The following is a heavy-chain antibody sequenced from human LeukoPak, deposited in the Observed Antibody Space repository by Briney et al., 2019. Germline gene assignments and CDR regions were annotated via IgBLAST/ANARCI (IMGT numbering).Heavy chain of an antibody. CDR1: GFAFSSYE. CDR3: AKLGDYGSGSYYNYKYYFDY. CDR2: ISGSGGST. J-gene: IGHJ4*02. V-gene: IGHV3-23*01. D-gene: IGHD3-10*01. Sequence: PGGSLRLSCAASGFAFSSYEISWVRQAPGKGLEWVSAISGSGGSTYYADSVKGRFTISRDNSKNTLYLQMNSLRAEDTAVYYCAKLGDYGSGSYYNYKYYFDYWGQGTLVTVSS.